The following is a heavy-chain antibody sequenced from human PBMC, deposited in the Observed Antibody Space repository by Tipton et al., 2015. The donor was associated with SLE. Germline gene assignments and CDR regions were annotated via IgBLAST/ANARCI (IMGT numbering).Heavy chain of an antibody. J-gene: IGHJ4*02. CDR2: INHSGST. V-gene: IGHV4-34*01. CDR3: ARGRSSSWYRY. Sequence: TLSLTCTVSGGSISSHYWSWIRHPPGKGLEWIGEINHSGSTNYNPSLKSRVTISVDTPKNQFSLKLSSVTAADTAVYYCARGRSSSWYRYWGQGTLVPVSS. D-gene: IGHD6-13*01. CDR1: GGSISSHY.